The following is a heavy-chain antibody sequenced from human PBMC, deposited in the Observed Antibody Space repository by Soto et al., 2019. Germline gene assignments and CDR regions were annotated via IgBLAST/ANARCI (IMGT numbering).Heavy chain of an antibody. J-gene: IGHJ4*02. CDR2: ISGSGGST. CDR1: GFTFSTYA. V-gene: IGHV3-23*01. D-gene: IGHD2-8*02. Sequence: EVQLLESGGGLVQPGGSLRLSCAASGFTFSTYAMSWVRQAPGKGLEWVSAISGSGGSTYYAGSVKGRFTISRDISKHTLYLQMNSLRAEDTAVYYCAKDAVLVTPYYFDYWGQGTLVTVSS. CDR3: AKDAVLVTPYYFDY.